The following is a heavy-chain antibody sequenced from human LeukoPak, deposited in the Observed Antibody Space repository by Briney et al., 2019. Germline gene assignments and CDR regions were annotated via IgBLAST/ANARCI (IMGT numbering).Heavy chain of an antibody. CDR3: ARRTWELPDY. Sequence: GASVKVSCKASGYTFTSYAMNWVRQAPGQGLEWMGWISVYNGNTNYAQKFQGRVTMTTDTSTSTAYMELRSLRSDDTAVYYCARRTWELPDYWGQGTLVTVSS. J-gene: IGHJ4*02. CDR2: ISVYNGNT. D-gene: IGHD1-26*01. V-gene: IGHV1-18*01. CDR1: GYTFTSYA.